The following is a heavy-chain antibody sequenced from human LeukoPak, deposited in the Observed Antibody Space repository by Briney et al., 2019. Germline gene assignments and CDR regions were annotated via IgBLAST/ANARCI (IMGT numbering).Heavy chain of an antibody. D-gene: IGHD4-17*01. J-gene: IGHJ5*02. CDR1: GGSISSYY. V-gene: IGHV4-4*07. Sequence: PSETLSLTCTVSGGSISSYYWSWIRQPAGKGLEWIGRIYTSGSTNYNPSLKSRVTMSVDTSKDQFSLKLSSVTAADTAVYYCARALSGYYDDYASNWFDPWGQGTLVTVSS. CDR2: IYTSGST. CDR3: ARALSGYYDDYASNWFDP.